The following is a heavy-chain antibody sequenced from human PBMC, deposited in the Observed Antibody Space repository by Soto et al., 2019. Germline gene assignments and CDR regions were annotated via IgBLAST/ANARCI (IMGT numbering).Heavy chain of an antibody. CDR2: MNPNSGNT. V-gene: IGHV1-8*01. CDR1: GYTFTSYE. D-gene: IGHD4-17*01. CDR3: SRTLYGDNVDY. Sequence: QVQLVQSGAEVKKPGASVKVSCKASGYTFTSYEINWVRQATGQGLEWMGWMNPNSGNTGYAQKFQVRVTMTRNNSISTASMLLSSLISEDTAVYYCSRTLYGDNVDYWGQGALFTVSS. J-gene: IGHJ4*02.